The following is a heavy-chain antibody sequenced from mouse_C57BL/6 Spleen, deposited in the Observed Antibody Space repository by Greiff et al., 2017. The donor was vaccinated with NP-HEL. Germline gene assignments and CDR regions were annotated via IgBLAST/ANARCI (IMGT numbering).Heavy chain of an antibody. D-gene: IGHD4-1*01. CDR2: IDPETGGT. CDR1: GYTFTDYE. V-gene: IGHV1-15*01. J-gene: IGHJ3*01. Sequence: VQLKESGAELVRPGASVTLSCKASGYTFTDYEMHWVKQTPVHGLEWIGAIDPETGGTAYNQKFKGKAILTADKSSSTAYMELRSLTSEDSAVYYCTRGRTGPWFAYWGQGTLVTVSA. CDR3: TRGRTGPWFAY.